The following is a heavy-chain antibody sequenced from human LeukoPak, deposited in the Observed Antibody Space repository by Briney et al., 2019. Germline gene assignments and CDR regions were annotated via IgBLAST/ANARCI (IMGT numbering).Heavy chain of an antibody. D-gene: IGHD3-10*01. CDR2: IYYSGST. Sequence: PSETLSFTCTVSGGSISSSSYYWGWIRQPPGKGLEWIGSIYYSGSTYYNPSLKSRVTISVDTSKNQFSLKLSSVTAADTAVYYCARSPLDYYGSRSYYNDAFDIWGQGTMVTVSS. CDR3: ARSPLDYYGSRSYYNDAFDI. V-gene: IGHV4-39*01. CDR1: GGSISSSSYY. J-gene: IGHJ3*02.